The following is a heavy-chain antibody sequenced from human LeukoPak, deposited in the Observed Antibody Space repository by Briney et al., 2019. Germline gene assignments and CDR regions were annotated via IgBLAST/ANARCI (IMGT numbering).Heavy chain of an antibody. Sequence: GGSLRLSCAASGFTFSSYAMSWVRQAPGKGLEWVSAISGSGGSTYYADSVKGRFTISRDNSKNTLYLQMNSLRAEDTAVYYCAIRAHIVVVIGLDHFDYWGQGTLVTVSS. J-gene: IGHJ4*02. V-gene: IGHV3-23*01. D-gene: IGHD2-21*01. CDR2: ISGSGGST. CDR3: AIRAHIVVVIGLDHFDY. CDR1: GFTFSSYA.